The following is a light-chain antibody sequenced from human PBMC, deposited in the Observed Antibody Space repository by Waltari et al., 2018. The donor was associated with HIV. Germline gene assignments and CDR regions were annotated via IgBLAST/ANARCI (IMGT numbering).Light chain of an antibody. CDR2: GRT. V-gene: IGLV1-40*01. J-gene: IGLJ2*01. Sequence: QSVLTQPPAVSGAPGQRVTISCTGGSSNSGAPYDVHWYQQIPGTSPQPLIYGRTNRPSGFPDRFSGSKSGTSASLAIPGLQAEYEADYYCQSYDNSLGVVFGGGTQLTVL. CDR1: SSNSGAPYD. CDR3: QSYDNSLGVV.